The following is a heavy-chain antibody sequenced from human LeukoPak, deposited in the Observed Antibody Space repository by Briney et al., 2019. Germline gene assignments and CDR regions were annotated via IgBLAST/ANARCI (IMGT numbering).Heavy chain of an antibody. J-gene: IGHJ4*02. CDR3: AGTSPIAARHYNFDY. Sequence: ASVKVSCKASGYTFTSYGISWVRQAPGQGLEWMGWINPNSGGTNYAQKFQGRVTMTRDTSISTAYMELSRLRSDDTAVYYCAGTSPIAARHYNFDYWGQGTLVTVSS. D-gene: IGHD6-6*01. CDR2: INPNSGGT. V-gene: IGHV1-2*02. CDR1: GYTFTSYG.